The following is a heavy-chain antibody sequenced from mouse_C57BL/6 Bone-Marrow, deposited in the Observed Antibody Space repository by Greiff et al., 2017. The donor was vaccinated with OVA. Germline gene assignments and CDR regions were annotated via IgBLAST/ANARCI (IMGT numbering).Heavy chain of an antibody. CDR3: ANITTVVATDYFDY. D-gene: IGHD1-1*01. CDR2: IWGDGST. Sequence: QVQLQQSGPGLVAPSQSLSITCTVSGFSLTSYGVSWVRQPPGKGLEWLGVIWGDGSTNYHSALISRLSISKDNSKSQVFLKLNSLQTDDTATNYCANITTVVATDYFDYWGQGTTLTVSS. J-gene: IGHJ2*01. V-gene: IGHV2-3*01. CDR1: GFSLTSYG.